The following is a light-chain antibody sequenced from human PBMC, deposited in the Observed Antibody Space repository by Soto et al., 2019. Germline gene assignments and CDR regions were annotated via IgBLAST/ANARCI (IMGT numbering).Light chain of an antibody. CDR1: QSISSW. J-gene: IGKJ1*01. Sequence: IQMTQSPSTLSVSVGDRVTITCPASQSISSWLAWYQQKPGKAPKLLIYDASSLESGVPSRFSGSGSGTEFTLTISSLQPDDFATYYCQQYNSYSRTFGQRTKVDIK. CDR3: QQYNSYSRT. V-gene: IGKV1-5*01. CDR2: DAS.